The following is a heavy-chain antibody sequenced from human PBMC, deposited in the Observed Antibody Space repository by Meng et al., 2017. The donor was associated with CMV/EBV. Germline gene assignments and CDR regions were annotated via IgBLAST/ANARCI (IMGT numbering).Heavy chain of an antibody. Sequence: SVQVSCKASGGTFSSYAISWVRQAPGQGLEWMGGSIPIFGTANYAQKFQGRVTITTDESTSTAYMELSSLRSEDTAVYYCARDRYQLLVSVGRFNWFDPWGQGTLVTVSS. J-gene: IGHJ5*02. D-gene: IGHD2-2*01. CDR3: ARDRYQLLVSVGRFNWFDP. CDR2: SIPIFGTA. V-gene: IGHV1-69*05. CDR1: GGTFSSYA.